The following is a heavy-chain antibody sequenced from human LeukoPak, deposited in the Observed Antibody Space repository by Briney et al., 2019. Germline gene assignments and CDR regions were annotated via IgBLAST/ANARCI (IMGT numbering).Heavy chain of an antibody. D-gene: IGHD5-18*01. Sequence: GGSLRLSCAASGFTFSGCGMHWARQAPGKGLEWVAFIWYDGRDKYYVDSVKGRFTISRDNSKNTLYLQMNSLRAEDTAMYYCAKDPYSYGSYFDYWGQGTLVTVSS. CDR1: GFTFSGCG. CDR3: AKDPYSYGSYFDY. CDR2: IWYDGRDK. V-gene: IGHV3-30*02. J-gene: IGHJ4*02.